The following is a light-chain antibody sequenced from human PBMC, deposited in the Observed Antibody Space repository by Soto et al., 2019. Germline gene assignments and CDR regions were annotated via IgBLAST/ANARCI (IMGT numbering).Light chain of an antibody. Sequence: IQMTQSPSSLSASVGDRVTITCRASQGVRDDVGWYQQKPGKAPKLLIYSASTLQSGVPSRFSGSGSGTDFTLTISGLXXEXXXXXYCLQESNYPLTFGGGTKVXIK. V-gene: IGKV1-6*01. CDR2: SAS. CDR1: QGVRDD. CDR3: LQESNYPLT. J-gene: IGKJ4*01.